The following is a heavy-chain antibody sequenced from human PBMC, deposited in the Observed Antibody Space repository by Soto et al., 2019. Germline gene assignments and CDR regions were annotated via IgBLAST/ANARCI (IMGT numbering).Heavy chain of an antibody. CDR2: ISSSSGYT. V-gene: IGHV3-11*05. CDR1: GFTFSDYY. D-gene: IGHD6-6*01. J-gene: IGHJ4*02. Sequence: GGSLRLSCVASGFTFSDYYMSWIRQAPGKGLEWVSYISSSSGYTNYADSVKGRFTISRDNAKNSLYLQMNSLRVEDTAVYYCARANIEPRLFMYPIDSWGQGTLVTVST. CDR3: ARANIEPRLFMYPIDS.